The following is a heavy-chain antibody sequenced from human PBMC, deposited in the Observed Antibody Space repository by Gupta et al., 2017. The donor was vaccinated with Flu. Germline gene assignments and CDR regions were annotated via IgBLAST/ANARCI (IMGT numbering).Heavy chain of an antibody. D-gene: IGHD2-21*02. Sequence: EVQLVESGGGLVKSGESLRLSCAASGITFRRFAMHWVPQAPGMGLDWVASSRSRGDMANYEDAVKGRFTITRYKYKNTMYLQMNSLRAEDAAVDVYSYGLAGGGDNNYYYGIGVWGQGTTVTVSS. CDR3: SYGLAGGGDNNYYYGIGV. J-gene: IGHJ6*02. V-gene: IGHV3-23*04. CDR2: SRSRGDMA. CDR1: GITFRRFA.